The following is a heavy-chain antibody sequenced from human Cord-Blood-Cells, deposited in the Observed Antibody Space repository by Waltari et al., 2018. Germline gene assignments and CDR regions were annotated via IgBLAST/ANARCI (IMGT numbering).Heavy chain of an antibody. V-gene: IGHV4-39*01. Sequence: QLQLQESGPGLVKPSETLSLTCTVSGGSISSSSYYWGWIRQPPGKGLEWIGSIYYCGSTYYNPSLKSRVTISVDTSKNQFSLKLSSVTAADTAVYYCAGPANWNYYFDYWGQGTLVTVSS. J-gene: IGHJ4*02. D-gene: IGHD1-7*01. CDR2: IYYCGST. CDR1: GGSISSSSYY. CDR3: AGPANWNYYFDY.